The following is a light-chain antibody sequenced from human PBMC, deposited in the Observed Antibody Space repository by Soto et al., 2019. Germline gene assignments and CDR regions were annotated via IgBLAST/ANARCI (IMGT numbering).Light chain of an antibody. Sequence: DVVLTQTPLSSPVTLGQPASISCRSSQSLLHSDGTTYLSWLHQRPGQPPRLLIYSVSNRFSGVPDRFSGSGAGTDFTLKISRVEAGDVGVYYCMQATEYPPYTFGQGTKLEL. V-gene: IGKV2-24*01. CDR1: QSLLHSDGTTY. CDR2: SVS. CDR3: MQATEYPPYT. J-gene: IGKJ2*01.